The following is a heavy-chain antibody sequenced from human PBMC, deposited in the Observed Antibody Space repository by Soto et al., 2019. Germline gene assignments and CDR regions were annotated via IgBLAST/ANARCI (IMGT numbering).Heavy chain of an antibody. V-gene: IGHV3-15*07. CDR3: TTDSYSTIIIVRFDY. D-gene: IGHD3-22*01. Sequence: GGAPRPSCAAPGFTFRKPWIKRGPPGPGKGLEWVGRIKSKTDGGTTDYAEPVKGRFAISRDDSNNMVYLQMNSLKIEDTAVYYCTTDSYSTIIIVRFDYWGHGTLVTVSS. CDR2: IKSKTDGGTT. J-gene: IGHJ4*01. CDR1: GFTFRKPW.